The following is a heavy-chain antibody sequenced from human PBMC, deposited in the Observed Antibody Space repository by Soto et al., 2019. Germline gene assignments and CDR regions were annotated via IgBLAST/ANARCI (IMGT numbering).Heavy chain of an antibody. CDR1: GFIFSEST. V-gene: IGHV3-64D*06. CDR3: VKQAHGLDGVAFDY. D-gene: IGHD2-15*01. J-gene: IGHJ4*02. CDR2: VSTSGRST. Sequence: GGSLRLSCSASGFIFSESTIYWVRQVPGKGLEAISAVSTSGRSTYYADSVKDRFTISRYNSKNTLFLQMGSLRPEDTAIYYCVKQAHGLDGVAFDYWGQGTQVTVSS.